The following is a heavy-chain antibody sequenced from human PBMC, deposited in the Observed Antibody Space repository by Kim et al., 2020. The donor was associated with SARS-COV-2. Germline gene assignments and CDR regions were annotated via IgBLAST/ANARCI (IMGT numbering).Heavy chain of an antibody. J-gene: IGHJ4*02. CDR2: IYSGGST. D-gene: IGHD2-15*01. CDR3: ARDRSCSGGSCWGT. CDR1: RFSVTSNF. Sequence: GGSLRLSCAASRFSVTSNFMTWVRQAPGKGLEWVSLIYSGGSTYYADSVKGRFTISRDNSKNTLYLQMNSLRADDTAVYYCARDRSCSGGSCWGTWGQGTLVTVSS. V-gene: IGHV3-53*01.